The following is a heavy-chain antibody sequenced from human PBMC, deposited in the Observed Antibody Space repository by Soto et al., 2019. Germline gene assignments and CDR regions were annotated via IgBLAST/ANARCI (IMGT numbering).Heavy chain of an antibody. CDR2: ISYDGSNK. J-gene: IGHJ4*02. CDR3: AKPSGYYTAFDY. V-gene: IGHV3-30*18. CDR1: GFTFSSYG. D-gene: IGHD3-3*01. Sequence: GGSLRLSCAASGFTFSSYGMHWVRQAPGKGLEWVAVISYDGSNKYYADSVKGRFTISRDNSKNTLYLQMNSLRAEDTAVYYCAKPSGYYTAFDYWGQGTLVTVSS.